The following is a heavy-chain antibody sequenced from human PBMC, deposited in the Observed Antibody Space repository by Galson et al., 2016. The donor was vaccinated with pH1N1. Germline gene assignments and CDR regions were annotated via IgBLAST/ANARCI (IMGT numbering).Heavy chain of an antibody. CDR3: ARVNTVVLYSDYYYMDV. Sequence: SLRLSCAASGFIFSSYEMNWVRQAPGKGLEWFSYISNSGSSIYYADSVKGRFTISRDDAKNSLYLQMNSLRAEDTAVYYCARVNTVVLYSDYYYMDVGGKGTTVTVSS. D-gene: IGHD2-21*01. J-gene: IGHJ6*03. CDR2: ISNSGSSI. CDR1: GFIFSSYE. V-gene: IGHV3-48*03.